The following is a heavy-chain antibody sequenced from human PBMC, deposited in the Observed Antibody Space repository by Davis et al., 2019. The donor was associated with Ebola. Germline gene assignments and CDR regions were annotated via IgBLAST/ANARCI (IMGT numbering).Heavy chain of an antibody. J-gene: IGHJ3*01. Sequence: GESLKISCAASGFTFSSYSMNWVRQAPGKGLEWVSYISSSSSTIYYADSVKGRFTISRDNARNSLYLQMNSLRAEDTAVYYCARISDSKWLLHAFDLWGQGTLVTVSS. CDR1: GFTFSSYS. CDR3: ARISDSKWLLHAFDL. CDR2: ISSSSSTI. V-gene: IGHV3-48*01. D-gene: IGHD6-19*01.